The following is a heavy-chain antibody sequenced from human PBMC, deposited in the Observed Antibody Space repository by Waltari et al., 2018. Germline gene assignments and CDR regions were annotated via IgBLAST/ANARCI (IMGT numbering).Heavy chain of an antibody. Sequence: QVQLVQSGAEVKKPGSSVKVSCKASGGTFSSYAISWVRQAPGQGLEWMGGLIPIFGTAKYAQKCQGRVTITADESASTAYMELSSLRYEDTSVYYCARRLYSGYDWYYFDYGGQGTLVTVSS. CDR2: LIPIFGTA. CDR1: GGTFSSYA. CDR3: ARRLYSGYDWYYFDY. J-gene: IGHJ4*02. D-gene: IGHD5-12*01. V-gene: IGHV1-69*01.